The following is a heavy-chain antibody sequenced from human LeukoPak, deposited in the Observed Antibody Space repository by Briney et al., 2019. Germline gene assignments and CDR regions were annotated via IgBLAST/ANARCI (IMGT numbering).Heavy chain of an antibody. D-gene: IGHD2-8*01. CDR2: IIPIFGTA. CDR3: ARDFDERWVGYCTNGVCYKDYYYYYMDV. V-gene: IGHV1-69*05. Sequence: SVKVSCKASGGTFSRYAISWVRQAPGQGLEWMGGIIPIFGTANYAQKFQGRVTITTDESTSTAYMELSSLRSEDTAVYYCARDFDERWVGYCTNGVCYKDYYYYYMDVWGKGTTVTVSS. J-gene: IGHJ6*03. CDR1: GGTFSRYA.